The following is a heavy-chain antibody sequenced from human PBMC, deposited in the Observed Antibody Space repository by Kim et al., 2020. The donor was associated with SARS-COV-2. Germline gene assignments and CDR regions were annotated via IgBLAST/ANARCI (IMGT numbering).Heavy chain of an antibody. V-gene: IGHV4-59*01. D-gene: IGHD1-26*01. J-gene: IGHJ4*02. Sequence: SETLSLTCTVSGGSISSYYWSWIRLPPGKGLEWMGYIYYSGSTNCNTSLKSRVTISGYTSKNQFSLKLRSVTAADTAVYYCARAHSGSDRSGYNIDYWGQGTPGTVSS. CDR2: IYYSGST. CDR1: GGSISSYY. CDR3: ARAHSGSDRSGYNIDY.